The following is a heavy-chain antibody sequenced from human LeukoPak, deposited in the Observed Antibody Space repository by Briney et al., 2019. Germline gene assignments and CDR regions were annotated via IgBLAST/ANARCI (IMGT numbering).Heavy chain of an antibody. CDR3: AKARGEQNGGSNY. CDR1: GFTFSSYA. Sequence: TGGSLRLSCAASGFTFSSYAMSWVRQAPGRGLEWVSSISGSGGSIYYADSVKGRFTISRDNSKNTLYLQMNSLRAEDTAVYYCAKARGEQNGGSNYWGQGTQVIVSS. J-gene: IGHJ4*02. D-gene: IGHD2-15*01. V-gene: IGHV3-23*01. CDR2: ISGSGGSI.